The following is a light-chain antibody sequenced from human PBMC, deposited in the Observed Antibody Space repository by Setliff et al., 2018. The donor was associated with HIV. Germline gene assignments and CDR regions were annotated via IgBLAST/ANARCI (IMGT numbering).Light chain of an antibody. Sequence: QSALAQPASVSGSPGQSITISCTGTSSDVGGYNYFSWYQQHTGKAPRLIIYGVRNLPSGVSNRFSDTKSGNTASLTISGLQAEDEADYYCSSYAITNTHSFGTGTRVTVL. CDR3: SSYAITNTHS. J-gene: IGLJ1*01. CDR2: GVR. V-gene: IGLV2-14*01. CDR1: SSDVGGYNY.